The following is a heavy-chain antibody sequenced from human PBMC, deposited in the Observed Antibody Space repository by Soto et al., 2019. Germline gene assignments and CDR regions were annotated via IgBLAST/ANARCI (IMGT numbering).Heavy chain of an antibody. V-gene: IGHV1-69*04. D-gene: IGHD3-10*01. J-gene: IGHJ4*02. CDR3: ATSYGSGYRAFDY. Sequence: QVQLVQSRAEVKRPGSSVKVSCKASGDTFNFHSINWVRQAPGLGLEWMGRVNPILSMSNFAQRFQGRVTMTADKSTSTAYMELSGLRSEDTAIYYCATSYGSGYRAFDYWGQGALVTVSS. CDR2: VNPILSMS. CDR1: GDTFNFHS.